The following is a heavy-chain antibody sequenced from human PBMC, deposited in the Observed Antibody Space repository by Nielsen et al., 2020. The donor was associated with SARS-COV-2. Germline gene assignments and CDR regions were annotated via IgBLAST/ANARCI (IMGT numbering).Heavy chain of an antibody. V-gene: IGHV3-21*01. Sequence: GGSLRLSCAASGFTFSSHTMNWVRQASGKGLEWVSSISSSSSYIYYADSQKGRFTISRDNAKNSLYLQMNSLRAEDTAVYYCARGARWVDYWGQGTLVTVSS. CDR2: ISSSSSYI. J-gene: IGHJ4*02. CDR1: GFTFSSHT. CDR3: ARGARWVDY. D-gene: IGHD1-26*01.